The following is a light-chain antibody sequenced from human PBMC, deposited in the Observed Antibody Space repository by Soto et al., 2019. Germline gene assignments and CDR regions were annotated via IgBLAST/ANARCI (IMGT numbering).Light chain of an antibody. Sequence: QSALTQPPSASGSPGQSVTISCTGTSSDVGGYNYVSWYQQYPGKAPKLMIYEVSKRPSGVPDRFSGSKSGNTASLTVSGLQAEDEADYYCSSYAGSSKGVFGGGTQLTVL. CDR2: EVS. CDR3: SSYAGSSKGV. V-gene: IGLV2-8*01. J-gene: IGLJ2*01. CDR1: SSDVGGYNY.